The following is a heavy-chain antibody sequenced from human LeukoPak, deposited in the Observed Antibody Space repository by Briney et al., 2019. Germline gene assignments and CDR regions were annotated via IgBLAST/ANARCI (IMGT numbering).Heavy chain of an antibody. J-gene: IGHJ4*02. CDR2: ISYDGSNK. D-gene: IGHD6-19*01. CDR1: GFTFSSYA. Sequence: GRSLRLSCAASGFTFSSYAMHWVRQAPGKGLEWVAVISYDGSNKYYADSVKGRFTISRDNSKNTLYLQMNSLRAEDTAVYYCARDSSGWSHFDYWGQGTLVTVSS. V-gene: IGHV3-30*04. CDR3: ARDSSGWSHFDY.